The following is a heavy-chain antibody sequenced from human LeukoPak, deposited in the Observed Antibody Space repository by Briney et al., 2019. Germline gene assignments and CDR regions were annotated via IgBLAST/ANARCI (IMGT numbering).Heavy chain of an antibody. V-gene: IGHV3-23*01. J-gene: IGHJ4*02. CDR2: ISGSGGDT. Sequence: PGGPLRLSCAASGFTFSSYAMSWLRQAPGKGLQWVSAISGSGGDTYDADSVKGRFTISRDNSKNTLYLQMNSLRAEDTAVYYCAKDTSVARYCTNDICSPFDYWGQGTLVTVSS. CDR3: AKDTSVARYCTNDICSPFDY. D-gene: IGHD2-8*01. CDR1: GFTFSSYA.